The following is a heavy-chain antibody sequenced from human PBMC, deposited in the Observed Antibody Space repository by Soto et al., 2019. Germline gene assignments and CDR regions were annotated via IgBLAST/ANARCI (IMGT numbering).Heavy chain of an antibody. CDR3: ATGTEYSSSSAYYYYAMAV. D-gene: IGHD6-6*01. J-gene: IGHJ6*02. CDR2: ISGAGGAT. V-gene: IGHV3-23*01. Sequence: PGGSLRLSRTASGVTFANYAMTWVRQAQGKGLEWVSAISGAGGATYYTASVKGRFTLSRDNSKNMLFLQMNSLRAEDTAVYYCATGTEYSSSSAYYYYAMAVWGQGTTVTVSS. CDR1: GVTFANYA.